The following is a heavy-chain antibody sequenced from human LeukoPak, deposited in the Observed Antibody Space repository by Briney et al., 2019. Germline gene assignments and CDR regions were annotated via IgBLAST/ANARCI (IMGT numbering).Heavy chain of an antibody. J-gene: IGHJ5*02. CDR1: GGSIRSYY. V-gene: IGHV4-59*12. CDR2: IYNTGST. CDR3: AKPADYTTGGDWFDP. Sequence: TSETLSLTCTVSGGSIRSYYWNWIRQPPGKGLEWIGYIYNTGSTNYNPSLKSRVTISLDTSKNQFSLNLSSVTAADTAVYYCAKPADYTTGGDWFDPWGQGTMVTVSS. D-gene: IGHD4-11*01.